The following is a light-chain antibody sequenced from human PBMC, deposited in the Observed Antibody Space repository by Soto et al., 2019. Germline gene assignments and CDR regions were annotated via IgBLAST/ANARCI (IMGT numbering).Light chain of an antibody. J-gene: IGLJ1*01. CDR1: SSDVGGYNY. Sequence: QSALTQPRSVSGSPGQSVTISCTGTSSDVGGYNYVSRYQQHPGKAPKLMIYDVSKRPSGVPDRLSGSKSGNTASLTISGLQAEDEADYYCCSYAGSYTFDVFGTGTKVTVL. V-gene: IGLV2-11*01. CDR2: DVS. CDR3: CSYAGSYTFDV.